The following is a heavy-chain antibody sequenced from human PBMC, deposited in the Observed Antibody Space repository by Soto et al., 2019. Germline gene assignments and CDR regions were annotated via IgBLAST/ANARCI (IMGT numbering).Heavy chain of an antibody. D-gene: IGHD1-26*01. CDR1: GFTFSSYA. Sequence: EVQLLESGGGLVQPGGSLRLSCAASGFTFSSYAMTWVRQAPGKGLEWVSAISGSGGSTYYADSVKGRFTISRDNSKKTLYLQMERLKAQDPALYYCANPPPNVESTIYYHYGMDVWGQGTKVTVSS. J-gene: IGHJ6*02. CDR2: ISGSGGST. V-gene: IGHV3-23*01. CDR3: ANPPPNVESTIYYHYGMDV.